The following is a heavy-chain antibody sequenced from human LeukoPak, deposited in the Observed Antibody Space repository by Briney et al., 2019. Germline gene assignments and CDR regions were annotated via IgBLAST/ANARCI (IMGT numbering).Heavy chain of an antibody. CDR2: IYHSGST. D-gene: IGHD3-22*01. J-gene: IGHJ4*02. CDR1: GGSISSSNW. V-gene: IGHV4-4*02. Sequence: PSETLSLTCAVSGGSISSSNWWSWVRQPPGKGLEWIGEIYHSGSTNYNPSLKSRVTISVDKSKNQFSLKLSSVTAADTAVYYCARLYYYDSSGYTPFDYWGQGTLVTVSS. CDR3: ARLYYYDSSGYTPFDY.